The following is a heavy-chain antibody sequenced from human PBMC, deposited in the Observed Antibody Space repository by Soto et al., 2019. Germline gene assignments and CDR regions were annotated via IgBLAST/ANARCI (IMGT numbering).Heavy chain of an antibody. V-gene: IGHV4-34*01. Sequence: PSETLSLTCAVYGGSFSGYYWSWIRQPPGKGLEWIGEINHSGSTNYNPSLKSRVTISVDTSKNQFSLKLSSVTAADTAVYYCARDTCGGDCSSDWGQGTLVTVSS. CDR2: INHSGST. CDR1: GGSFSGYY. J-gene: IGHJ4*02. D-gene: IGHD2-21*02. CDR3: ARDTCGGDCSSD.